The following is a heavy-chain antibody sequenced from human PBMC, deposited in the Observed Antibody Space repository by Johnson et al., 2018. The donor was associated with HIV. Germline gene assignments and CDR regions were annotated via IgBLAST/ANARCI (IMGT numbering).Heavy chain of an antibody. CDR2: IYSGSTI. CDR1: GFTISSNY. CDR3: AFEEPYSAAAGIDAFDI. J-gene: IGHJ3*02. Sequence: QVQLVESGGGVVQPGRSLRLSCAASGFTISSNYLSWVRQAPGKSLEWVSIIYSGSTIYYADSVTGRFTISRDNAKNSLYLQMNSLRAEATAVYYCAFEEPYSAAAGIDAFDIWGRGTMVTVSS. D-gene: IGHD6-13*01. V-gene: IGHV3-11*04.